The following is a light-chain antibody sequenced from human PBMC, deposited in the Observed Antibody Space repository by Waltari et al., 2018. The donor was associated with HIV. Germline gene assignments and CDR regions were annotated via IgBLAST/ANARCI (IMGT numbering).Light chain of an antibody. CDR3: QQYGSTPRT. V-gene: IGKV4-1*01. J-gene: IGKJ2*01. CDR2: GAS. CDR1: QSLLYSHNNKQS. Sequence: DIVVTQSPDSLAVSLCEGATINCWSSQSLLYSHNNKQSLAGYQQKAGQPPKLLFSGASTRESGVPERVSASGSVTDFTLTISSLQAEDVAVYYCQQYGSTPRTFGQGTRLEIK.